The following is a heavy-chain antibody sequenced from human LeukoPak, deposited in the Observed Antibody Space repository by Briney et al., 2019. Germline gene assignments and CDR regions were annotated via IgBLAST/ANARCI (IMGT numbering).Heavy chain of an antibody. D-gene: IGHD3-10*01. V-gene: IGHV4-34*01. CDR1: GGSFSGYY. CDR2: INHSGST. CDR3: AAAMVRGVSDY. Sequence: SETLSLTCAVYGGSFSGYYWSWIRQPPGKGLEWIGEINHSGSTYYNPSLKSRVTISVDTSKNQYSLKLSSVTAADTAVYYCAAAMVRGVSDYWGQGTLVTVSS. J-gene: IGHJ4*02.